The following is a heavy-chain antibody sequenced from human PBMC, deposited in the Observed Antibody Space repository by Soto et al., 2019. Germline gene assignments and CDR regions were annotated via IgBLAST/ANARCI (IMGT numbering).Heavy chain of an antibody. CDR1: GFTFSNAW. V-gene: IGHV3-15*01. CDR2: IKSKTDGGTT. CDR3: TTDFGGTSSAISYYYYGMDV. Sequence: PGGSLRLSCAASGFTFSNAWMSWVRQAPGKGLEWVGRIKSKTDGGTTDYAAPVKGRFTISRDDSKNTLYLQMNSLKTEDTAVYYCTTDFGGTSSAISYYYYGMDVWGQGTTVTVSS. D-gene: IGHD2-2*01. J-gene: IGHJ6*02.